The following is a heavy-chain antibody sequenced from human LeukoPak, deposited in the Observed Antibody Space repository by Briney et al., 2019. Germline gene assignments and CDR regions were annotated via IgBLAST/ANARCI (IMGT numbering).Heavy chain of an antibody. J-gene: IGHJ4*02. CDR3: AKDWAVVGKGLFDY. D-gene: IGHD6-19*01. Sequence: GGSLRLSCAASGFTFSTYDMHWVRQAPGKGLGGVAIISYDGGNKYYADSVKGRFTISRDNSKNTLYLQMNSLRTEDTTVYYCAKDWAVVGKGLFDYWGQGTLVTVSS. CDR2: ISYDGGNK. CDR1: GFTFSTYD. V-gene: IGHV3-30*18.